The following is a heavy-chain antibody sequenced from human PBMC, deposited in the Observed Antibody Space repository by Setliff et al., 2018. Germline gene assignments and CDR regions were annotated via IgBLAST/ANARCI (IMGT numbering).Heavy chain of an antibody. CDR2: IGESGNNI. CDR3: ARGTTMVRGVIMDFNY. D-gene: IGHD3-10*01. Sequence: GGSMRLSCAASGFTFSGYYMQGVRQAPGKGLEWVSYIGESGNNIYYAYSVKGRFTISRDNAKNSLYLQMNSLRAEDTAVYYCARGTTMVRGVIMDFNYWGQGTLVTVSS. V-gene: IGHV3-48*03. CDR1: GFTFSGYY. J-gene: IGHJ4*02.